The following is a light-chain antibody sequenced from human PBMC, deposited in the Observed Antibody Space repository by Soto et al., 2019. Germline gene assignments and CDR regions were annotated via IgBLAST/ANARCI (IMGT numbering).Light chain of an antibody. CDR2: YVS. Sequence: QSALTQPASMSGSPGQSITISCTGTSSDIGGYNYVSWYQQHPGKAPKLMIYYVSNLPSGVSNRFSGSKSGNTASLTISGLQAEDEADYYCSSYTSSSTVVFGGGTKLTIL. J-gene: IGLJ2*01. V-gene: IGLV2-14*03. CDR1: SSDIGGYNY. CDR3: SSYTSSSTVV.